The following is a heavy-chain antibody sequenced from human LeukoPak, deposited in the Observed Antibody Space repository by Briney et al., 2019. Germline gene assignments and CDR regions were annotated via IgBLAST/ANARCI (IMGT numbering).Heavy chain of an antibody. V-gene: IGHV3-21*01. Sequence: KPGGSLRLSCAASGFTFSSYSMKCVRQAPGKGLEWVSSISSSSSYIYYADSVKGRFTISRDNAKNSLYLQMSSLRAEDTAVYYCARDLPYYDTKSNYNEALGYYYYYGMDVWGQGTTVTVSS. J-gene: IGHJ6*02. CDR2: ISSSSSYI. CDR1: GFTFSSYS. D-gene: IGHD3-10*01. CDR3: ARDLPYYDTKSNYNEALGYYYYYGMDV.